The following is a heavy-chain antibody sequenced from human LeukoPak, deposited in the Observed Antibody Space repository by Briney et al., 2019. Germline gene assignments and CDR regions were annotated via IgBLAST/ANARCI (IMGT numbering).Heavy chain of an antibody. CDR2: INPNSGGT. D-gene: IGHD3-22*01. CDR3: ARDYYDSSGGFDY. J-gene: IGHJ4*02. CDR1: GYTFTGYY. V-gene: IGHV1-2*06. Sequence: ASVKVSCKASGYTFTGYYMHWGRQAPGQGLEWMGRINPNSGGTNYAQKFQGRVTMTRDTSISTAYMELSRLRSDDTAVYYCARDYYDSSGGFDYWGQGTLVTVSS.